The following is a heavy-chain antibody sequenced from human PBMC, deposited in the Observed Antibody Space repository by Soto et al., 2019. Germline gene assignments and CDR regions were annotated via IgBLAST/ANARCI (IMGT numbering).Heavy chain of an antibody. J-gene: IGHJ4*02. D-gene: IGHD2-2*01. CDR1: GFTFSDYY. V-gene: IGHV3-11*01. Sequence: GSLRLSCAASGFTFSDYYMSWIRQAPGKGLEWVSYISSSGSTIYYADSVKGRFTISRDNAKNSLYLQMNSLRAEDTAVYYCARNRLYCSSTSCSLGYYFDYWGQGTLVTVSS. CDR2: ISSSGSTI. CDR3: ARNRLYCSSTSCSLGYYFDY.